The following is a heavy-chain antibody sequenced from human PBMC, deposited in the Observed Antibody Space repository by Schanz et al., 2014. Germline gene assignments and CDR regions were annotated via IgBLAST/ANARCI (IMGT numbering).Heavy chain of an antibody. CDR2: LTGSGTTT. V-gene: IGHV3-23*04. Sequence: VQLVESGGGVVQPGRSLRLSCAASGFSFRKSAMSWVRQAPGKGLEWVSALTGSGTTTYYADSVKGRFNISRDNSKNTLDLQMNSLRAEDTAIYYCAKDLAAVGVFDYWGQGTLVTVSS. J-gene: IGHJ4*02. D-gene: IGHD6-13*01. CDR1: GFSFRKSA. CDR3: AKDLAAVGVFDY.